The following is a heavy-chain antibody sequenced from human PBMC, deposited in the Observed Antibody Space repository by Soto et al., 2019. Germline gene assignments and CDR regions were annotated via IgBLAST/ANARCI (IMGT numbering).Heavy chain of an antibody. CDR2: VKTDGSAA. J-gene: IGHJ3*02. D-gene: IGHD6-19*01. CDR3: ARDPHGVSSGLHDAFDI. CDR1: GFTFSNYW. Sequence: GGSLRLSCAASGFTFSNYWMHWVRQVPGKGLVWVSRVKTDGSAANYADFVKGRFTISRDNAKNTLFLQLNSLRADDTAVYYCARDPHGVSSGLHDAFDIWGQGTMVTVSS. V-gene: IGHV3-74*01.